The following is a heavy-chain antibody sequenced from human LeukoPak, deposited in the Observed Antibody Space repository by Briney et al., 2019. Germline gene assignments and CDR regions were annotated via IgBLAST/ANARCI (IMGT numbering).Heavy chain of an antibody. V-gene: IGHV3-48*01. CDR3: AIVGATHAAFDI. CDR2: ISSSSSTI. CDR1: GFTFSSYS. J-gene: IGHJ3*02. Sequence: GGSLRLSCAASGFTFSSYSMNWVRQAPGKGLEWVSYISSSSSTIYYADSVKGRFTISRDNAKNSLYLQMNSLRAEGTAVYYCAIVGATHAAFDIWGQGTMVTVSS. D-gene: IGHD1-26*01.